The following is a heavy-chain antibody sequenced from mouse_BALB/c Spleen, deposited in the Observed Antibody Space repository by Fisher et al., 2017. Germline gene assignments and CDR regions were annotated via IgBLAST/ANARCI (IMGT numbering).Heavy chain of an antibody. Sequence: KFKGKATFTADTSSNTAYMQLSSLTSEDSAVYYCARDVDYWGQGTSVTVSS. V-gene: IGHV1-9*01. J-gene: IGHJ4*01. CDR3: ARDVDY.